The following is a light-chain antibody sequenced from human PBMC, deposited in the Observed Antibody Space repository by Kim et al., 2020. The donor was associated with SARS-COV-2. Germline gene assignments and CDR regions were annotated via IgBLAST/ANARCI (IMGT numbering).Light chain of an antibody. Sequence: SLSPGESATLSCRASQSISSYLAWYQQKPGQAPRLLIYDAFSRATGVPDRFSGSGSETDFTLTISSLEAEDSALYYCQQRSNWPLTLGGGTKLEI. CDR3: QQRSNWPLT. V-gene: IGKV3-11*01. J-gene: IGKJ4*01. CDR1: QSISSY. CDR2: DAF.